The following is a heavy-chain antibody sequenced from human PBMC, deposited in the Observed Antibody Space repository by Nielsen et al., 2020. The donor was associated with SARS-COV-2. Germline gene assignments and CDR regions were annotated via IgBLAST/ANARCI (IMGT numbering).Heavy chain of an antibody. CDR1: GYIFSSYG. CDR2: INPGGGST. D-gene: IGHD1-14*01. Sequence: ASVKVSCKAFGYIFSSYGISWVRQAPGQGLEWMGIINPGGGSTSYAQKFQGRLTISADDSTATAYLELSSLKSDDTAVYFCAREAGGQWPTYLDLWGQGTLVTVSS. CDR3: AREAGGQWPTYLDL. J-gene: IGHJ4*02. V-gene: IGHV1-46*01.